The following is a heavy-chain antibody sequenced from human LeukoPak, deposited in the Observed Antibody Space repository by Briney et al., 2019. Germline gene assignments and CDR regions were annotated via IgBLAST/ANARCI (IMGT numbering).Heavy chain of an antibody. J-gene: IGHJ4*02. CDR3: AREGDYYGSGSYYTPFDY. D-gene: IGHD3-10*01. CDR1: GGSISSGSYY. Sequence: PSQTLSLTCTVSGGSISSGSYYWSWIRQPAGKGLEWIGRIYTSGSTNHNPSLKSRVTISVDTSKNQFSLKLSSVTAADTAVCYCAREGDYYGSGSYYTPFDYWGQGTLVTVSS. CDR2: IYTSGST. V-gene: IGHV4-61*02.